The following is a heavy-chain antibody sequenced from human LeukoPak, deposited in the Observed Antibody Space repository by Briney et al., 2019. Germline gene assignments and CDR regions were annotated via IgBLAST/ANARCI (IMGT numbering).Heavy chain of an antibody. CDR3: ARDPIYYDSSSYYYSGYFDY. D-gene: IGHD3-22*01. CDR1: GYTFTGYY. V-gene: IGHV1-2*02. Sequence: ASVKVSCKASGYTFTGYYMHWVRQAPGQGLEWMGWINPNSGGTNYAQKFQGRVTMTRDTSISTAYMELSRLRSDDTAVYYCARDPIYYDSSSYYYSGYFDYWGQRTLVTDSS. CDR2: INPNSGGT. J-gene: IGHJ4*02.